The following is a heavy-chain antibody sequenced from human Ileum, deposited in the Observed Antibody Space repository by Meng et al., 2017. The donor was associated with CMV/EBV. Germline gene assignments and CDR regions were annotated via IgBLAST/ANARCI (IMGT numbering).Heavy chain of an antibody. Sequence: GGLLRPSCAASGFTFSSYAMSWVRQAPGKGLEWVSGIGGSGASTYYTGSVKGRFTLSRDNSNITLYLQMNSLRADDTAVYYCAKHFPFFHYWGQGALVTVSS. D-gene: IGHD3-3*02. V-gene: IGHV3-23*01. CDR1: GFTFSSYA. CDR2: IGGSGAST. CDR3: AKHFPFFHY. J-gene: IGHJ4*02.